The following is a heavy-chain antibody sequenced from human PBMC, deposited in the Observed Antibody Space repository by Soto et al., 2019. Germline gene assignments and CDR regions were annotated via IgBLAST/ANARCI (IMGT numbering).Heavy chain of an antibody. CDR1: GFTFSNAW. CDR2: IKSKTDGGTT. D-gene: IGHD2-21*02. J-gene: IGHJ4*02. CDR3: TTGDAACGGDCSTDY. Sequence: GGSLRLSCAASGFTFSNAWMSWVRQAPGKGREWVGGIKSKTDGGTTDYAAPVKGRFTISRDDSKNTLYLQMNSLKTEDTAVYYCTTGDAACGGDCSTDYWGQGTLVTVSS. V-gene: IGHV3-15*01.